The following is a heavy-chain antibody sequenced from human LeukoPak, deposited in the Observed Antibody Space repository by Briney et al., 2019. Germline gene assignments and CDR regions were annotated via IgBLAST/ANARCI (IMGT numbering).Heavy chain of an antibody. J-gene: IGHJ4*02. Sequence: KTSETLSLTCTVSGGSFNTYYWSWIRQPPGKGLEWIGYIYYSGSTNYNPSLKSRVTISVDTSKNQFSLKLRSVTAADTAIYYCARHQPTVGRFDYWGQGTLVTVSS. V-gene: IGHV4-59*08. CDR3: ARHQPTVGRFDY. D-gene: IGHD3-16*01. CDR1: GGSFNTYY. CDR2: IYYSGST.